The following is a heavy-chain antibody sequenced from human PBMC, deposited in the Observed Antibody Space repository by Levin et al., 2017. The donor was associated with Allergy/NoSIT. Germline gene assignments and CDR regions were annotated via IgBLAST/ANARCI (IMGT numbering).Heavy chain of an antibody. CDR1: GGSISSFF. Sequence: LSLTCNVSGGSISSFFWNWIRQPPGKGLAWIGYISNNGRTNYNPSLKSRVTISVDKSKNHLSLKVTSVTAADTAVYYCARDRSGSYYTFDMWGQGTMVNV. CDR3: ARDRSGSYYTFDM. V-gene: IGHV4-59*01. J-gene: IGHJ3*02. D-gene: IGHD1-26*01. CDR2: ISNNGRT.